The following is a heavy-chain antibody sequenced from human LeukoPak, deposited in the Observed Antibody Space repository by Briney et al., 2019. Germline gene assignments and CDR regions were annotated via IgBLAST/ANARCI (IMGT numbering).Heavy chain of an antibody. CDR1: GDSISSYY. CDR2: MYVSGST. V-gene: IGHV4-4*07. D-gene: IGHD3-10*01. Sequence: SETLSLTCTVSGDSISSYYWSWIRQPAGKGLEWIGRMYVSGSTNYNPSLKSRVTMSVDTSKNQFSLKMASVTAADTAIYYCARDMVRGVKAYLSWFDPWGQGILVTVSS. J-gene: IGHJ5*02. CDR3: ARDMVRGVKAYLSWFDP.